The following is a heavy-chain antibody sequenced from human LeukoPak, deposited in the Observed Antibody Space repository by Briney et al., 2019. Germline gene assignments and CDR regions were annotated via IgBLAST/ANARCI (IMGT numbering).Heavy chain of an antibody. D-gene: IGHD3-10*01. CDR2: IIPIFGTA. V-gene: IGHV1-69*05. CDR1: GGTFSSYA. Sequence: SVKVSCKASGGTFSSYAISWVRQAPGQGLEWMGGIIPIFGTANYAQKFQGRVTMTRNTSISTAYMELSSLRSEDTAVYYCARGITMVRGVSNWFDPWGQGTLVTVSS. J-gene: IGHJ5*02. CDR3: ARGITMVRGVSNWFDP.